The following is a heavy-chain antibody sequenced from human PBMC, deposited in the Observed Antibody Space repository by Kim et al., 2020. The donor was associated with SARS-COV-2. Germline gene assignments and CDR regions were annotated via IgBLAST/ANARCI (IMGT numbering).Heavy chain of an antibody. D-gene: IGHD5-12*01. CDR3: ARLSAEKTVDIVATGDDAFDI. CDR2: IYPGDSDT. V-gene: IGHV5-51*01. J-gene: IGHJ3*02. Sequence: GESLKISCKGSGYSFTSYWIGWVRQMPGKGLEWMGIIYPGDSDTRYSPSFQGQVTISADKSNSTAYLQWSSLKASDTAMYYCARLSAEKTVDIVATGDDAFDIWGQGTMVTVSS. CDR1: GYSFTSYW.